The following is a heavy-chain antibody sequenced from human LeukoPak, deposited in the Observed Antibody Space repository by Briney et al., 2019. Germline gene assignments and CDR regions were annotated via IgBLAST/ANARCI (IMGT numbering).Heavy chain of an antibody. D-gene: IGHD3-10*01. V-gene: IGHV4-34*01. Sequence: SETLSLTCAVYGGSFSGYYWSWIRQPPGKGLEWIGEINHSGSTNYNPSLKSRVTISVDTSKNQFSLKLSSVTAADTAVYYCARHGGFGESHYYYYYGMGVWGQGTTVTVSS. CDR1: GGSFSGYY. J-gene: IGHJ6*02. CDR3: ARHGGFGESHYYYYYGMGV. CDR2: INHSGST.